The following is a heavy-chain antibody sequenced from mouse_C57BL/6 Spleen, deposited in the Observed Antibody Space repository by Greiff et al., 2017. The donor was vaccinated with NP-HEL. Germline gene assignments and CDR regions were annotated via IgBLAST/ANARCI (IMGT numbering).Heavy chain of an antibody. CDR2: ILPGSGST. V-gene: IGHV1-9*01. CDR3: ARLGRHYYYGTGFAY. Sequence: VKLVESGAELMKPGASVKLSCKATGYTFTGYWIEWVKQRPGHGLEWIGEILPGSGSTNYNEKFKGKATFTAYTSSNTAYMQLSSLTTEDSAIYYCARLGRHYYYGTGFAYWGQGTLVTVSA. J-gene: IGHJ3*01. D-gene: IGHD1-1*01. CDR1: GYTFTGYW.